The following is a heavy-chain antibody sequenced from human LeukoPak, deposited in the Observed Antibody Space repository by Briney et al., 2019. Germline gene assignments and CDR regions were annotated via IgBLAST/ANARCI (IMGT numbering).Heavy chain of an antibody. D-gene: IGHD1-7*01. CDR1: GFNLDDFA. V-gene: IGHV3-9*01. Sequence: PGGSLRLSCAASGFNLDDFAMHWVRLPPGKGLQWVSSISWDSGSSVYAESVKGRFTISRDNAKNSLYLQMNSLTPEDTALYYCIKDLRLDLHLDTFHIWGQGTMVTVSS. CDR3: IKDLRLDLHLDTFHI. J-gene: IGHJ3*02. CDR2: ISWDSGSS.